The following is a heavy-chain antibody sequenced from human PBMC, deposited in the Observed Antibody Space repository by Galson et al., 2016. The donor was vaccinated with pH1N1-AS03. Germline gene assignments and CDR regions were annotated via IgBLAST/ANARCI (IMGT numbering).Heavy chain of an antibody. Sequence: SVKVSCKASGGTFSSYVINWVRQAPGQGLEWMGRIIPSLDVPNYAQKFQGRVTITADKSTRTAYVELSSLRSEDTAVYYCARDSTITGTTEDDALDIWGQGTMVIVSS. CDR1: GGTFSSYV. D-gene: IGHD1-14*01. J-gene: IGHJ3*02. CDR2: IIPSLDVP. V-gene: IGHV1-69*04. CDR3: ARDSTITGTTEDDALDI.